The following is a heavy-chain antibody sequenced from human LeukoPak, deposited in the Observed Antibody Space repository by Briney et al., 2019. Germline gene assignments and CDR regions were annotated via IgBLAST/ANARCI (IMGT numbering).Heavy chain of an antibody. CDR1: GGTFSSYA. CDR3: ARGRGYYYDSSGYNFDY. CDR2: IIPIFGTA. V-gene: IGHV1-69*01. Sequence: GSSVKVSCKASGGTFSSYAISWVRQAPGQGLEWMGGIIPIFGTANYAQKFQGRVTITADESTSTAYMELSSLRSEDMAVYYCARGRGYYYDSSGYNFDYWGQGTLVTVSS. D-gene: IGHD3-22*01. J-gene: IGHJ4*02.